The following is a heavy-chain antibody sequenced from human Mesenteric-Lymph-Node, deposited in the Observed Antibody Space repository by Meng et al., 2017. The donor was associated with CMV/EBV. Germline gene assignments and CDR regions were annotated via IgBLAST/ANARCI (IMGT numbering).Heavy chain of an antibody. CDR3: AKAPPIGVPPTTYLEPDP. J-gene: IGHJ5*02. D-gene: IGHD1-7*01. CDR1: GFSFSSYA. CDR2: ISSSGTSS. V-gene: IGHV3-23*01. Sequence: GGSLRLSCAVSGFSFSSYAMNWVRQAPGQGLEWVSGISSSGTSSNSADSVMGRFTISRDNSKKTLYLQMNSLRAEDTAIYYCAKAPPIGVPPTTYLEPDPWGQGTLVTVSS.